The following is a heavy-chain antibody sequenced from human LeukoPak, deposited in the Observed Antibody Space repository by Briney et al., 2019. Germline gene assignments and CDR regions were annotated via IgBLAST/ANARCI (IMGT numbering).Heavy chain of an antibody. Sequence: HPGGSLRLSCAASGFTFSSYWMSWVRQAPGKGLEWVANIKQDGSEKYYVDSVKGRFTISRDNAKNSLYLQMNSLRAEDTAVYCYARFSAAGSSDDAFDIWGQGTMVTVSS. V-gene: IGHV3-7*01. D-gene: IGHD6-13*01. CDR1: GFTFSSYW. J-gene: IGHJ3*02. CDR3: ARFSAAGSSDDAFDI. CDR2: IKQDGSEK.